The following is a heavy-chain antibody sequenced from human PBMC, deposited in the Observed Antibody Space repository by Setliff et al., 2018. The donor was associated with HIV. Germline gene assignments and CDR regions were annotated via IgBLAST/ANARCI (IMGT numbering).Heavy chain of an antibody. CDR2: ISGSDGTNT. V-gene: IGHV3-23*01. CDR1: GFTFSSYA. D-gene: IGHD3-10*01. CDR3: ATAGFYNGLDV. J-gene: IGHJ6*02. Sequence: GGSLRLSCAASGFTFSSYAMSWVRQAPGKGLEWVSAISGSDGTNTDYADSVKGRFTISRDNAKNTVYLQMNSLRAEDTAVYYCATAGFYNGLDVWGQGTTVTVSS.